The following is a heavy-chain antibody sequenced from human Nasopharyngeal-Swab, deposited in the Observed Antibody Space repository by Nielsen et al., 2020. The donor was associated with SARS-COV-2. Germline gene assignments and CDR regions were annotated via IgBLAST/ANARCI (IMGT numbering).Heavy chain of an antibody. V-gene: IGHV3-23*01. Sequence: GGSLRLSCAASGFTFSSYAMSWVRQAPGKGLEWVSAISSSGGSTYYADSVKGRFTISRDNSKNTLYLQMNSLRAEDTAVYYCAKDRGEEYYDILTGLFDLWGRGTLVTVSS. J-gene: IGHJ2*01. D-gene: IGHD3-9*01. CDR3: AKDRGEEYYDILTGLFDL. CDR1: GFTFSSYA. CDR2: ISSSGGST.